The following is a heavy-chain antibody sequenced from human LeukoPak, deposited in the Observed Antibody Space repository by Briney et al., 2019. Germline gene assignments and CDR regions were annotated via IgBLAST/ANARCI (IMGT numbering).Heavy chain of an antibody. V-gene: IGHV1-2*02. CDR3: ARDGRIAAAGTSSWFDP. D-gene: IGHD6-13*01. CDR2: INPNSGGT. CDR1: GYTFTGYY. J-gene: IGHJ5*02. Sequence: ASVKVSCKASGYTFTGYYMHWVRQAPGQGLEWMGWINPNSGGTNYAQKFQGRVTMTRDTSISTAYMELSRLRSDDTAVYYCARDGRIAAAGTSSWFDPGAREPWSPSPQ.